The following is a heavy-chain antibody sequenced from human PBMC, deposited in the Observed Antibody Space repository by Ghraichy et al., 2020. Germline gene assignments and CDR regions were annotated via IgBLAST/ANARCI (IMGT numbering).Heavy chain of an antibody. CDR3: ARDLGGGWYFDN. Sequence: GVLRLSCAASGFIFSGYWMSWVRQAPRKGPEWVANIKKDGSEKYYVDSVKGRFTISRDNAKNSLYLQMNSLRAEDTAVYYCARDLGGGWYFDNWGQGALVTVAS. D-gene: IGHD6-19*01. V-gene: IGHV3-7*01. J-gene: IGHJ4*02. CDR1: GFIFSGYW. CDR2: IKKDGSEK.